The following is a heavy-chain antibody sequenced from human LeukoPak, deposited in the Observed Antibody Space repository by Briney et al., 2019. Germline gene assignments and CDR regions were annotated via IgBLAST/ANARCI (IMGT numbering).Heavy chain of an antibody. V-gene: IGHV1-2*02. CDR1: GYTFTGYY. CDR2: VNPNSGDT. D-gene: IGHD1-26*01. J-gene: IGHJ4*02. Sequence: ASVTVSCKASGYTFTGYYLHWVRQAPGQGLEWMGCVNPNSGDTNYAQKFQGSVTMTRDTSISTVYMELSRLRSDDTAVYYCARTPGIVGATTNPEYFDYWGQGTLVTVSS. CDR3: ARTPGIVGATTNPEYFDY.